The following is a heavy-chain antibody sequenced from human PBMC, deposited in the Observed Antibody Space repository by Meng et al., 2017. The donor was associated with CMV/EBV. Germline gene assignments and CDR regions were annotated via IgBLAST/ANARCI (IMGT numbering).Heavy chain of an antibody. CDR1: GYTFTGYY. CDR3: ARDWVVPAALDY. D-gene: IGHD2-2*01. Sequence: ASVKVSCKASGYTFTGYYMHWVRQAPGQGLGWMGWINPNSGGTNYAQKFQGRVTMTRDTSISTAYMELSRLRSDDTAVYYCARDWVVPAALDYWGQGTLVTVSS. CDR2: INPNSGGT. V-gene: IGHV1-2*02. J-gene: IGHJ4*02.